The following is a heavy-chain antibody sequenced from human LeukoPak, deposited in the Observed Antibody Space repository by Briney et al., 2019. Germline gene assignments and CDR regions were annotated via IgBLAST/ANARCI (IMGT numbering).Heavy chain of an antibody. J-gene: IGHJ5*02. CDR3: ARERGKTLGYCSRTSCSPLFDP. CDR1: GYTFTSYA. CDR2: INASNGNT. Sequence: ASVKVSCKASGYTFTSYAMHWVRQAPGQRLEWMGWINASNGNTKYSQKFQGRVTITRDTSASTAYMELSSLRSEDTAVYYCARERGKTLGYCSRTSCSPLFDPWGPGTLVNGSS. D-gene: IGHD2-2*01. V-gene: IGHV1-3*01.